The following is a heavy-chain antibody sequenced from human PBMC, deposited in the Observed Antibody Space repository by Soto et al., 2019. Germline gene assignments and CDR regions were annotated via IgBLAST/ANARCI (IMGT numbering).Heavy chain of an antibody. CDR2: ISGSGGST. CDR1: GFTFSSYA. Sequence: EVQLLESGGGLVQPGGSLRLSCAASGFTFSSYAMSWVRQAPGKGLEWVSAISGSGGSTYYADSVKGRFTISRDNSKNTLYLQMNSLRAEDTAVYYCAKAGYCSGGSCYPAWFDPWGQGTLVTVSS. V-gene: IGHV3-23*01. CDR3: AKAGYCSGGSCYPAWFDP. D-gene: IGHD2-15*01. J-gene: IGHJ5*02.